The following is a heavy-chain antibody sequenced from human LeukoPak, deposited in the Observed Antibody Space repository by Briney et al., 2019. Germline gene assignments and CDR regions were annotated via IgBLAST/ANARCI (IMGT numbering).Heavy chain of an antibody. CDR2: IIPIFGTA. Sequence: SVKVSCKASGGTFSSYAISWVRQAPGQGLEWMGRIIPIFGTANYAQKFQGRVTITTDESTSTAYMELSSLRSEDTAVYYCARERSSTSYFDYWGQGTLVTVSS. V-gene: IGHV1-69*05. D-gene: IGHD2-2*01. CDR1: GGTFSSYA. J-gene: IGHJ4*02. CDR3: ARERSSTSYFDY.